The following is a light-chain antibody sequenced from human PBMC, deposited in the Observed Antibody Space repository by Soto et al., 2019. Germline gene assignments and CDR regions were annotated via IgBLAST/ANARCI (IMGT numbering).Light chain of an antibody. CDR3: QYYGSSSWT. Sequence: EIVMTQSPSTLSVSPGERATLSCRASQFVSNDLAWYQQKPGQAPRLLIFGASSRATGIPDKFSGSGSGTDFTLTISRLEPDDFAVYYCQYYGSSSWTFGQGTKVDI. V-gene: IGKV3-20*01. CDR1: QFVSND. J-gene: IGKJ1*01. CDR2: GAS.